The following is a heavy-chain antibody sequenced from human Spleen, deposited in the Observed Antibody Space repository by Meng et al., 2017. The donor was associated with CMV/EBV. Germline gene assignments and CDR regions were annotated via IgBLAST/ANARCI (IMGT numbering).Heavy chain of an antibody. CDR2: ISSGSSHI. V-gene: IGHV3-21*01. Sequence: LSLTCAASGFNFSSYGMHWVRQAPGKGLEWVSSISSGSSHIDYADSVQGRFTISRDNAKNSLYLEMNSLRAEDTAIYYCAREGMISFGGAGVDYWGQGTLVTVSS. D-gene: IGHD3-16*01. J-gene: IGHJ4*02. CDR1: GFNFSSYG. CDR3: AREGMISFGGAGVDY.